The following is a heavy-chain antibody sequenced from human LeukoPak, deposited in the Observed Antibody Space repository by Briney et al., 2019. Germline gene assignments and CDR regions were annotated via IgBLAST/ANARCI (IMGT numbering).Heavy chain of an antibody. CDR2: IYHSGST. J-gene: IGHJ4*02. CDR1: GGSISSSSYY. CDR3: ARDPGGGTTDFDY. Sequence: SETLSLTCTVSGGSISSSSYYWGWIRQPPGKGLEWIGSIYHSGSTYYNPSLKSRVTISVDTSKNQFSLKLSSVTAADTAVYYCARDPGGGTTDFDYWGQGTLVTVSS. V-gene: IGHV4-39*07. D-gene: IGHD1-1*01.